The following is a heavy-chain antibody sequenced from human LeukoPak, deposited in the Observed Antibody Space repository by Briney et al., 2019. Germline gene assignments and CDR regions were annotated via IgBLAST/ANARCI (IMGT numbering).Heavy chain of an antibody. V-gene: IGHV4-39*01. J-gene: IGHJ6*02. CDR2: IYYSGST. Sequence: SETLSLTCTASGGSISSSSYYWGWIRQSPGKGLEWIGSIYYSGSTYYNPSLKSRVTISVDTSKNQFSLKLSSVTAADTAVYYCAVMAGSHYYGMDVWGQGTTVTVSS. D-gene: IGHD6-19*01. CDR1: GGSISSSSYY. CDR3: AVMAGSHYYGMDV.